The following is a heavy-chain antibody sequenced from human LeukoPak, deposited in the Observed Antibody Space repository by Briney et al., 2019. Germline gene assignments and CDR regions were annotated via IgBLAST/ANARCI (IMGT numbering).Heavy chain of an antibody. CDR3: ANPSDYYDSSGYYY. CDR1: GFTFSSYG. D-gene: IGHD3-22*01. V-gene: IGHV3-7*03. CDR2: IKQDGSEK. Sequence: GGSLRLSCAASGFTFSSYGMHWVRQAPGKGLEWVANIKQDGSEKNYVDSVKGRFTISRDNAKNSLYLQMNSLRAEDTAVYYCANPSDYYDSSGYYYWGQGTLVTVSS. J-gene: IGHJ4*02.